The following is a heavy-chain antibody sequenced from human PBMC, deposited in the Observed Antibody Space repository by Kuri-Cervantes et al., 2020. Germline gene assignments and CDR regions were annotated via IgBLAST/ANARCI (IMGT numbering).Heavy chain of an antibody. D-gene: IGHD2-15*01. CDR3: ARGSATVSTTNDY. V-gene: IGHV3-21*01. CDR2: ISSSNSYI. CDR1: GLTFSSYS. Sequence: GGSLRLSCAASGLTFSSYSMNWVRQAPGKGLECVSSISSSNSYIYYADSVKGRFTISRDSAKNSLYLQMNSLRAEDTAVYYCARGSATVSTTNDYWGQGTLVTVSS. J-gene: IGHJ4*02.